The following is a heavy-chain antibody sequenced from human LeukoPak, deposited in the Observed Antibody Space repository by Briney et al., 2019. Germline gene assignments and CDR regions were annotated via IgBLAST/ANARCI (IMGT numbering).Heavy chain of an antibody. CDR3: ARGPQNYDFWSGYFDY. D-gene: IGHD3-3*01. Sequence: GASVKVSCKASGGTFSSYAISWVRQAPGQGLEWMGGIIPIFGTANYAQKFQGRVTITADKSTSTAYMELSSLRSEDTAVYYCARGPQNYDFWSGYFDYWGQGTLVTVSS. V-gene: IGHV1-69*06. CDR1: GGTFSSYA. J-gene: IGHJ4*02. CDR2: IIPIFGTA.